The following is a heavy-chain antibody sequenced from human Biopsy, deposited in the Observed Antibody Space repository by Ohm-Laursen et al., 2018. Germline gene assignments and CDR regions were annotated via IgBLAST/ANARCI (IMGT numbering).Heavy chain of an antibody. J-gene: IGHJ4*02. CDR1: GGSISNNNYY. CDR2: ISYTGYT. Sequence: SDTLSLTCPVSGGSISNNNYYWGWIRQPPGEGLEWIGHISYTGYTSYNASLKSRVTISVDTSRNHFSPRLSSLTAADTAVYYCARGSNDFGGLYFPRWGQGTLLTVSS. CDR3: ARGSNDFGGLYFPR. D-gene: IGHD4-23*01. V-gene: IGHV4-61*03.